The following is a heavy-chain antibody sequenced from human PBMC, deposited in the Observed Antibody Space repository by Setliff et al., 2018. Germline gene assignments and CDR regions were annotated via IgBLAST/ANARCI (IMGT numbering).Heavy chain of an antibody. V-gene: IGHV1-2*06. Sequence: ASVKVSCKASGYTFSGYYMHWVRQAPGQGLEWMGRINPNSGGTNYAQKFQGRVTMTSDSSISTAYMELSSLRSEDTAVYYCARRVGSVGIQLPDYWGQGTLVTVSS. CDR1: GYTFSGYY. J-gene: IGHJ4*02. CDR3: ARRVGSVGIQLPDY. CDR2: INPNSGGT. D-gene: IGHD5-18*01.